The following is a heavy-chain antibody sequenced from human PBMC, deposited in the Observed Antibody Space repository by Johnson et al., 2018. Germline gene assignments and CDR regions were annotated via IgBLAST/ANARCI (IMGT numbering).Heavy chain of an antibody. D-gene: IGHD4-23*01. J-gene: IGHJ3*02. CDR1: GGSISSYY. V-gene: IGHV4-59*01. Sequence: QVQLQESGPGLVKPSETLSLTCTVSGGSISSYYWSWIRQPPGKGLEWIGYIYYSGSTNYNPSLKSRVTISVDTSKNQFSLKLSSGTAADTAVYYCARDGRRTVGAFDIWGQGTMVTVSS. CDR3: ARDGRRTVGAFDI. CDR2: IYYSGST.